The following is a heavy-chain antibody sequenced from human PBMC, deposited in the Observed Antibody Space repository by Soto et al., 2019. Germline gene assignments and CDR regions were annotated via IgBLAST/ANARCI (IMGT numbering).Heavy chain of an antibody. CDR2: ISKDGLDR. CDR1: GFTCSDFG. CDR3: ASPREGQWLVFDH. J-gene: IGHJ4*02. Sequence: GGSLRLSCVVSGFTCSDFGMHWVRQSPGEGLAWVASISKDGLDRYYSESVKGRFTISRDDSKNTVFLQMNSLKVEDTAAYFCASPREGQWLVFDHWGQRTLVTVSS. V-gene: IGHV3-30*19. D-gene: IGHD6-19*01.